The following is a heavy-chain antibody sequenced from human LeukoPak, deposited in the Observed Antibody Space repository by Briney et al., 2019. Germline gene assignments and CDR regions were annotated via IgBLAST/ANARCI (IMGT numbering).Heavy chain of an antibody. CDR1: GYTFTSYG. CDR2: ISAYNGNT. Sequence: ASVKVSCKASGYTFTSYGISWVRQAPGQGLEWMGWISAYNGNTNYAQKLQGRVTMTTDTSTSTAYMELRSLRSDDTAVYYCARAGSTLYCSSTSCPPYYYMDVWGKGTTVTVSS. D-gene: IGHD2-2*01. J-gene: IGHJ6*03. CDR3: ARAGSTLYCSSTSCPPYYYMDV. V-gene: IGHV1-18*01.